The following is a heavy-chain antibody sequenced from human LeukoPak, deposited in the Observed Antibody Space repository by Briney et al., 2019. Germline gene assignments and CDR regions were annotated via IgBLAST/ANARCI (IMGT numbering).Heavy chain of an antibody. J-gene: IGHJ4*02. CDR3: ARGRLYCSSTSCYASYFDY. CDR2: INHSGST. Sequence: SETLSLTCAVYGGSFSGYYWSWIRQPPGKGREWIGEINHSGSTNYNPSLKSRVTISVDTSKNQFSLKLSSVTAADTAVYYCARGRLYCSSTSCYASYFDYWGQGTLVTVSS. CDR1: GGSFSGYY. D-gene: IGHD2-2*01. V-gene: IGHV4-34*01.